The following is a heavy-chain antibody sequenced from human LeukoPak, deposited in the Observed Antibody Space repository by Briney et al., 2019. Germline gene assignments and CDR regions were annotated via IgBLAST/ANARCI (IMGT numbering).Heavy chain of an antibody. Sequence: PGRSLRLSCAASGFTFSSYGMHWVRQAPGKGLEWVAVIWYDGSNKYYADSVKGRFTISRDNSKNTLYLQMNSLRAEDTAVYYCARGANYGDYLDYWGQGTLVAVSS. D-gene: IGHD4-17*01. CDR2: IWYDGSNK. V-gene: IGHV3-33*01. CDR3: ARGANYGDYLDY. J-gene: IGHJ4*02. CDR1: GFTFSSYG.